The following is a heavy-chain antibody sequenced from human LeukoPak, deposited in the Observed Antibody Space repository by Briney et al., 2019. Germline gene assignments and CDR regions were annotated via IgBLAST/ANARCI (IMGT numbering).Heavy chain of an antibody. J-gene: IGHJ1*01. CDR3: ARAYGDNSIDHFQH. CDR2: INPYSGGT. Sequence: GASVKVSCRASGYTFAGFYIHWVRQAPGQGLEWMGWINPYSGGTNYAQKFQGRVTMTGDTSISTTYMELSSLRSDDTAVYYCARAYGDNSIDHFQHWGQGTLVTVSS. CDR1: GYTFAGFY. D-gene: IGHD4-23*01. V-gene: IGHV1-2*02.